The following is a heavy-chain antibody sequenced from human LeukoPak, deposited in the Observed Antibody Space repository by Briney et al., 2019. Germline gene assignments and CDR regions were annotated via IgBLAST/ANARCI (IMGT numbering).Heavy chain of an antibody. CDR3: ARDLPSSSSFAFDI. CDR2: IYTSGST. CDR1: GGSISSYY. J-gene: IGHJ3*02. V-gene: IGHV4-4*07. Sequence: SGTLSLTCTVSGGSISSYYWSWIRQPAGKGLEWIGRIYTSGSTNYNPSLKSRVTMSVDTSKNQFSLKLSSVTAADTAVYYCARDLPSSSSFAFDIWGQGTMVTVSS. D-gene: IGHD6-6*01.